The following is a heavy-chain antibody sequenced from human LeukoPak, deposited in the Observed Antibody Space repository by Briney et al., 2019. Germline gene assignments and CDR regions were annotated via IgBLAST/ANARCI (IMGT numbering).Heavy chain of an antibody. CDR1: GYSFTNYW. Sequence: GESLKISCKGSGYSFTNYWIGWVRQIPGKGLEWMGIIYPGDSDTRYSPSFQGQVTISADKSISTAYLQWSSLKASDTAMYYCARRLGYSGYGYDYWGQGTLVTVSS. D-gene: IGHD5-12*01. CDR3: ARRLGYSGYGYDY. V-gene: IGHV5-51*01. J-gene: IGHJ4*02. CDR2: IYPGDSDT.